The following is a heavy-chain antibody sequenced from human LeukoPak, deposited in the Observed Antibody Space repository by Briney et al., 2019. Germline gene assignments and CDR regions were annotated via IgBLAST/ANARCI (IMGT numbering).Heavy chain of an antibody. CDR1: GGTFSSYA. CDR3: ARNGFHYGDYGDYYYYYYMDV. D-gene: IGHD4-17*01. Sequence: SVKVSCKASGGTFSSYAISWVRQAPGQGLEWMGGIIPIFGTANYAQKFQGRVTITADKSTSTAYMELSSLRSEDTAVYYCARNGFHYGDYGDYYYYYYMDVWGKGTTVTVSS. CDR2: IIPIFGTA. V-gene: IGHV1-69*06. J-gene: IGHJ6*03.